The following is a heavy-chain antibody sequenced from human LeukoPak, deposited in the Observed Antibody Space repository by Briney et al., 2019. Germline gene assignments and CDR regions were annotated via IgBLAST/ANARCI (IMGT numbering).Heavy chain of an antibody. D-gene: IGHD4/OR15-4a*01. CDR3: ARVGTIDAFDI. CDR1: GFTFSNYG. Sequence: PGGSLRLSCAASGFTFSNYGMHWVRQAPGKGLEWVAVISFDGNDKFYGDSVKGRFTISRDNSKDTLDLQMNSLRPEDTAVYYCARVGTIDAFDIWGQGTMVTVSS. CDR2: ISFDGNDK. V-gene: IGHV3-30*03. J-gene: IGHJ3*02.